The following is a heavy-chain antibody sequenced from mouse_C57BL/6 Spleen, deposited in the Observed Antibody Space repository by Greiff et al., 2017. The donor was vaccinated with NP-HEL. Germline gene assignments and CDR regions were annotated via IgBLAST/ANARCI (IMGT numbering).Heavy chain of an antibody. D-gene: IGHD2-5*01. CDR2: INPNYGTT. Sequence: VQLKESGPELVKPGASVKISCKASGYSFTDYNMNWVKQSNGKSLEWIGVINPNYGTTSYNQKFKGKATLTVDQSSSTAYMQLNNLTSEDSAVYYCARSGYSTPYWYFDVWGTGTTVTVSS. CDR1: GYSFTDYN. J-gene: IGHJ1*03. CDR3: ARSGYSTPYWYFDV. V-gene: IGHV1-39*01.